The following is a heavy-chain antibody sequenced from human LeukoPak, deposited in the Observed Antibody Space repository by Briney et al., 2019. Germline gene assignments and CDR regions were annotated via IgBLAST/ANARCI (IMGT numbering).Heavy chain of an antibody. J-gene: IGHJ4*02. CDR3: AKQPGSVVDSSGSLSRH. CDR2: ISGSGAST. D-gene: IGHD3-22*01. CDR1: GFTFSSYA. Sequence: GGSLRLSCAASGFTFSSYAMSWVRQAPGKGLEWVSTISGSGASTYYADSVKGRFTISRENSKNTLYLRMNSLRAEDTAVCYCAKQPGSVVDSSGSLSRHWGQGTLVTVSS. V-gene: IGHV3-23*01.